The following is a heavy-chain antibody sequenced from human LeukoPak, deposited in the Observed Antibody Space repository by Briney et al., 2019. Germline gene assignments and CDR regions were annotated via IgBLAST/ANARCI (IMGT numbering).Heavy chain of an antibody. CDR2: ISGSGGST. Sequence: GGSLRLSCAASGFTFSSYAMSWVRQAPGKGLEWVSAISGSGGSTYYADSMKGRFTISRDNSKNTLYLQMNSLRAEDTAVYYCAKDMITFGGVIATFDYWGQGTLVTVSS. J-gene: IGHJ4*02. V-gene: IGHV3-23*01. CDR3: AKDMITFGGVIATFDY. D-gene: IGHD3-16*02. CDR1: GFTFSSYA.